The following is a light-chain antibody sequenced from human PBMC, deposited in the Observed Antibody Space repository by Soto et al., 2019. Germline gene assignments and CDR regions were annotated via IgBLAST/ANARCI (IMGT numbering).Light chain of an antibody. CDR2: GAS. V-gene: IGKV3-15*01. J-gene: IGKJ2*01. Sequence: EIAMTQSPATLSVSPGESATLSCRASQSVGSNLAWYQHKPGQAPRLLIYGASTRATGIPARFSGSKSETEFTLTISSLQSEDFAVYYCHHYNNWPPYTFGQGTKLEIK. CDR1: QSVGSN. CDR3: HHYNNWPPYT.